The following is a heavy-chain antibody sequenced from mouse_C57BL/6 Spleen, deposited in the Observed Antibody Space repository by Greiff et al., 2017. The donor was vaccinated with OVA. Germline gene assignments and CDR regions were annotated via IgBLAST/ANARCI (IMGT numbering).Heavy chain of an antibody. J-gene: IGHJ2*01. CDR1: GYTFTSYW. V-gene: IGHV1-69*01. CDR2: IDPSDSYT. Sequence: QVQLQQPGAELVMPGASVKLSCKASGYTFTSYWMHWVKQRPGQGLEWIGEIDPSDSYTNYNQKFKGKSTLTVDESSSTAYMQLSSLTSEDSAVYYCASGFHYFDYWGQGTTLTVSS. CDR3: ASGFHYFDY.